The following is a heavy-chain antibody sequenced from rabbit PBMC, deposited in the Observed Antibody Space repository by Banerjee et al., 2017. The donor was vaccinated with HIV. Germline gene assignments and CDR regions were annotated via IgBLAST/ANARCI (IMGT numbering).Heavy chain of an antibody. Sequence: QEQLEESGGDLVKPEGSLTLTCTASGFTIRSSYWICWVRQAPGKGPEWIACIDVGSSGNTYYTSLAKGRFTISKTSSTTVTLQMTSLTAADTATYFCARGDTSTLVSFDFTLWGQGTLVTVS. J-gene: IGHJ4*01. D-gene: IGHD2-1*01. CDR2: IDVGSSGNT. V-gene: IGHV1S45*01. CDR3: ARGDTSTLVSFDFTL. CDR1: GFTIRSSYW.